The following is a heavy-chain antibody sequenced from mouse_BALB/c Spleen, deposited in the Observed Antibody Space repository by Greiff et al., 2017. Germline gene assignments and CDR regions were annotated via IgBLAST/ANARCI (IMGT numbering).Heavy chain of an antibody. CDR3: TKGRYDGFAY. J-gene: IGHJ3*01. D-gene: IGHD2-14*01. CDR2: INPSNGGT. V-gene: IGHV1S16*01. CDR1: GYTFTSYY. Sequence: VKLQESGAELVKPGASVKLSCKASGYTFTSYYMYWVKQRPGQGLEWIGEINPSNGGTNFNEKFKSKATLTVDKSSSTAYMQLSSLTSEDSAVYYCTKGRYDGFAYWGQGTLVTVSA.